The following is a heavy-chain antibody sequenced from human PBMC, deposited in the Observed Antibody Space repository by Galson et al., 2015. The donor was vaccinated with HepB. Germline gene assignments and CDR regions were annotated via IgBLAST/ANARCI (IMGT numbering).Heavy chain of an antibody. J-gene: IGHJ3*02. Sequence: SLRLSCAGSRFTFDDYAMHWVRQAPGKGLEWVSGISWNSGSIDYADSVKGRYTISRDNAKNSLYLQMNSPRAEDTALYYCAKDIEGRGSWYNGDAFDSWGQGTMVTVSS. CDR3: AKDIEGRGSWYNGDAFDS. CDR2: ISWNSGSI. D-gene: IGHD6-13*01. CDR1: RFTFDDYA. V-gene: IGHV3-9*01.